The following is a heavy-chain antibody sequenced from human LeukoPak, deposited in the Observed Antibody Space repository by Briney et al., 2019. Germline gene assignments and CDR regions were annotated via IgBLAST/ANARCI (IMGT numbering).Heavy chain of an antibody. J-gene: IGHJ4*02. CDR2: IYSGGST. CDR1: GFTVSSNY. CDR3: ARGLGSSSWYEY. V-gene: IGHV3-53*01. Sequence: PGGSLRLSCAAPGFTVSSNYMSWVRQAPGKGLEWVSVIYSGGSTYYADSVKGRFTISRDNSKNTLYLQMNSLRAEDTAVYYCARGLGSSSWYEYWGQGTLVTVSS. D-gene: IGHD6-13*01.